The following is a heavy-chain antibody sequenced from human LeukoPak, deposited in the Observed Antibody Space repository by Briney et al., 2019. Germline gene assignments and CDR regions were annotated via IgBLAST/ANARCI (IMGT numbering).Heavy chain of an antibody. V-gene: IGHV3-15*01. CDR2: IKSKTDGGTT. Sequence: MPGGSLRLSCAASGFTFSSYWMSWVRQAPGKGLEWVGRIKSKTDGGTTDYAAPVKGRFTISRDDSKNTLYLQMNSLKTEDTAVYYCTTDMRYYDYVWGSYRWRSFDYWGQGTLVTVSS. D-gene: IGHD3-16*02. J-gene: IGHJ4*02. CDR1: GFTFSSYW. CDR3: TTDMRYYDYVWGSYRWRSFDY.